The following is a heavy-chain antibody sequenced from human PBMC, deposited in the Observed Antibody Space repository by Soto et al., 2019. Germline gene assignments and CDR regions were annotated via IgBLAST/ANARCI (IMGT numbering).Heavy chain of an antibody. V-gene: IGHV3-21*01. J-gene: IGHJ4*02. D-gene: IGHD5-18*01. CDR1: GLTFSSYS. CDR2: ISSTTNYK. CDR3: ARDYSSYGPFDY. Sequence: PGGSLRLSCAASGLTFSSYSMNWVRQAPGKGLEWVSSISSTTNYKYYADSVKGRFTISRDNAKNSLYLQMNSLRAEDTAVYYCARDYSSYGPFDYWGQGTLVTVSS.